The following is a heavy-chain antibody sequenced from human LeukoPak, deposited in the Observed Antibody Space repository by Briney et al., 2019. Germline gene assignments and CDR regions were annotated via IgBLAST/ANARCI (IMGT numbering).Heavy chain of an antibody. CDR2: ISTSGGST. J-gene: IGHJ3*02. Sequence: GGSLRLSCAASGFTFSNYAMTWVRQAPGKGLEWVSAISTSGGSTYYADSVKGRFTISRDNPKNTLYLQMNSLRAEDTAVYYCAKAIAADLSDAFDIWGQGTMVTVSS. CDR3: AKAIAADLSDAFDI. CDR1: GFTFSNYA. V-gene: IGHV3-23*01. D-gene: IGHD6-13*01.